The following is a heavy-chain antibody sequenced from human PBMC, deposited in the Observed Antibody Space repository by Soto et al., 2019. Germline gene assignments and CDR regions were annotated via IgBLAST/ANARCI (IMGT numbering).Heavy chain of an antibody. J-gene: IGHJ6*02. CDR3: ARWGVPAARRYYYYYYYGMDV. CDR1: GGTFRGDY. CDR2: INHSGST. Sequence: SESQSITCAVYGGTFRGDYWSGKGPPPGKGLEWIGEINHSGSTNYNPSLKSRVTISVDTSKNPFSLKLSSVTAADTAVYYCARWGVPAARRYYYYYYYGMDVWGQGTTVTVSS. V-gene: IGHV4-34*01. D-gene: IGHD2-2*01.